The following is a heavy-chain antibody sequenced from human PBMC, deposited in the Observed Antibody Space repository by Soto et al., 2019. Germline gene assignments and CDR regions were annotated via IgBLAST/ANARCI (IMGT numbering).Heavy chain of an antibody. D-gene: IGHD3-3*01. Sequence: QVQLQESGPGLVKPSQTLSLTCTVSGGSISSGGYYWSWIRQHPGKGLEWIGYIYYSVSTYYNPSLKSRVTISVDTSKNQFSLKLSSVTAADTAVYYCARNYDFGAHYYYYGMDVWGQGTTVTVSS. CDR3: ARNYDFGAHYYYYGMDV. J-gene: IGHJ6*02. CDR2: IYYSVST. V-gene: IGHV4-31*03. CDR1: GGSISSGGYY.